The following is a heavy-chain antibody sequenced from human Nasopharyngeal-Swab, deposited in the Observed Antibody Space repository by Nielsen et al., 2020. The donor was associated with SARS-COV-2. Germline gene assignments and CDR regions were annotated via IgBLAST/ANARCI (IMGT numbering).Heavy chain of an antibody. J-gene: IGHJ4*02. CDR3: ARDSGWAFDY. D-gene: IGHD6-19*01. CDR2: STSSGSYI. V-gene: IGHV3-48*02. CDR1: GLSFSTYS. Sequence: GGSLRLSCVGSGLSFSTYSMNWIRQTPGKGLEWVSYSTSSGSYIWYADSVKGRFTISRDNAKNSLFLQMNSLRDEDTAVYYCARDSGWAFDYWGQGTLVSVSS.